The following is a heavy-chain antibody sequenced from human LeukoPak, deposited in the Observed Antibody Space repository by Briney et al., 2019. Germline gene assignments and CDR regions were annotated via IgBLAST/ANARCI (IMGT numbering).Heavy chain of an antibody. D-gene: IGHD2-15*01. J-gene: IGHJ4*02. CDR3: ARLIRNGSCYSFDY. CDR2: IYYSGST. Sequence: PSETLSLTCTVSGGSISSYYWSWIRQPPGKGLEWIGYIYYSGSTNYNPSLKSRVTISVDTSKNQFSLKLSSVTAADTAVYYCARLIRNGSCYSFDYWGQGTLVTVSS. CDR1: GGSISSYY. V-gene: IGHV4-59*12.